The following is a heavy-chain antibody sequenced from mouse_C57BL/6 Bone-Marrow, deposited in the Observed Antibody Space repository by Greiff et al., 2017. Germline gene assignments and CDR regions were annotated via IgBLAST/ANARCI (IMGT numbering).Heavy chain of an antibody. CDR3: ASGGYSAWFAY. CDR1: GFTFSDYG. CDR2: ISSGSSTI. D-gene: IGHD2-3*01. V-gene: IGHV5-17*01. Sequence: EVMLVESGGGLVKPGGSLKLSCAASGFTFSDYGMHWVRQAPEKGLEWVAYISSGSSTIFYADTVKGRFTISRDNSKNTLFLQMTSLRSEDTDVYYCASGGYSAWFAYWGQGTLVTVSA. J-gene: IGHJ3*01.